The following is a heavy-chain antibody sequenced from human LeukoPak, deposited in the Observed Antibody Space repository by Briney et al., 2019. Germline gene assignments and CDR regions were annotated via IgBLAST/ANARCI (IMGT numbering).Heavy chain of an antibody. Sequence: PSETLSLTCTVSGGSISSSSYYWGWIRQPPGTGLEWIGSIYYSGSTYYNPSLKSRVTISVDTSKNQFSLKLSSVTAADTAVYYCARLTSGILWFGDQGTLVTVSS. CDR1: GGSISSSSYY. D-gene: IGHD3-10*01. CDR2: IYYSGST. V-gene: IGHV4-39*07. CDR3: ARLTSGILWF. J-gene: IGHJ4*02.